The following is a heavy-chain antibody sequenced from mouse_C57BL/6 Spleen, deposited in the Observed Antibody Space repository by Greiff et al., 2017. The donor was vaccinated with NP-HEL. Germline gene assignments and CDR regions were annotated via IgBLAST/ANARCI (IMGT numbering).Heavy chain of an antibody. J-gene: IGHJ4*01. V-gene: IGHV3-6*01. CDR3: ASYGSRGAMDY. CDR1: GYSITSGYY. Sequence: ESGPGLVKPSQSLSLTCSVTGYSITSGYYWNWIRQFPGKKLEWMGYISYDGSNNYNPSLKNRISITRDTSKNQFFLKLNSVTTEDTATYYCASYGSRGAMDYWGQGTSVTVSS. CDR2: ISYDGSN. D-gene: IGHD2-2*01.